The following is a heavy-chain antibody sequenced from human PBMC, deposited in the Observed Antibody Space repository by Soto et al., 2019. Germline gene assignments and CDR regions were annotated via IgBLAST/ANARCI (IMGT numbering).Heavy chain of an antibody. CDR3: ARTDRDFYGLDV. CDR1: GFTFRNYY. V-gene: IGHV3-13*05. Sequence: EVQLVESGGGLVQPGGSLILSCEASGFTFRNYYMHWVRQGTGKGLEWVSGISAAGDPDYADSVEGRFTISRENAQNSFFLQMNSLRVGDTAVYYCARTDRDFYGLDVWGQGTTVIVSS. CDR2: ISAAGDP. J-gene: IGHJ6*02.